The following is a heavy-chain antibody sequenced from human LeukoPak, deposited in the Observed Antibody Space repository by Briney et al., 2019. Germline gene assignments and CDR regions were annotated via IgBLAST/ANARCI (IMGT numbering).Heavy chain of an antibody. CDR2: IRYDGSNK. CDR1: GFTFSSYG. J-gene: IGHJ4*02. D-gene: IGHD2-2*01. CDR3: AKGGAPAALFDY. V-gene: IGHV3-30*02. Sequence: GGSLRLSCAASGFTFSSYGMHWVRQAPGKGLEWVAFIRYDGSNKYYADSVKGRFTISRDNSKNTLYLQMNSPRAEDTAVYYCAKGGAPAALFDYWGQGTLVTVSS.